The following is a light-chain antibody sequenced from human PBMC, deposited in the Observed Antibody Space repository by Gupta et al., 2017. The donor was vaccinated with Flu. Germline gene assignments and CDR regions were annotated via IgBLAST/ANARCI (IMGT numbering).Light chain of an antibody. V-gene: IGKV1-5*03. CDR1: QTIGSW. Sequence: DIQMTQSPSTLSASVGDRVIISCRASQTIGSWFAWYQQKPGKAPKLLNYKASTLQTGVPSGFTAGGSGTEFTLTIGSLQPDDVATLYCQQYYRFPWTFGPGTTVEFK. CDR2: KAS. J-gene: IGKJ1*01. CDR3: QQYYRFPWT.